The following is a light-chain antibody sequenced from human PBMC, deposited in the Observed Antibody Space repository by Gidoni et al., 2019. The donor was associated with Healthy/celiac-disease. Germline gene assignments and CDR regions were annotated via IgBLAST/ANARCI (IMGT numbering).Light chain of an antibody. V-gene: IGKV3-20*01. J-gene: IGKJ1*01. Sequence: EIVLTQSPGPLSLSPGERATLSCRASQSVSSSYLAWYQPKPGQAPRLLIYGASSRATGIPDRFSGSGSGTDFTLTISRLEPEDFAVYYCQQYGSSPPWTFGQGTKVEIK. CDR3: QQYGSSPPWT. CDR2: GAS. CDR1: QSVSSSY.